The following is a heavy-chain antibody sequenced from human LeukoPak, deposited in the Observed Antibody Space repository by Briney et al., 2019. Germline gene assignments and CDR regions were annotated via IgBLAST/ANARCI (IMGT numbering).Heavy chain of an antibody. D-gene: IGHD4-17*01. J-gene: IGHJ4*02. V-gene: IGHV3-30*04. CDR1: GFTFSSYA. Sequence: GGSLRLSCAASGFTFSSYAMHWVRQAPGKGLEWVAVISYDGSNKYYADSVKGRFTISRDNSKNTLYLQMNSLRAEDTAVYYCARGVDYGDYLDYWGQGTLVTVSS. CDR3: ARGVDYGDYLDY. CDR2: ISYDGSNK.